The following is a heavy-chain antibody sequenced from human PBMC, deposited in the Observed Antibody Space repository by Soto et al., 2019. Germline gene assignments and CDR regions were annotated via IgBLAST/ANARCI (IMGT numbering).Heavy chain of an antibody. V-gene: IGHV3-30-3*01. CDR2: ISYDGSNK. CDR3: ARESGGSYVY. D-gene: IGHD1-26*01. Sequence: PGGSLRLSCAASGFTFSSYAMHWVRQAPGKGLEWVAVISYDGSNKYYADSVKGRFTISRDNSKNTLYLQMNSLRAEDTAVYYCARESGGSYVYWCQGTLVTVSS. J-gene: IGHJ4*02. CDR1: GFTFSSYA.